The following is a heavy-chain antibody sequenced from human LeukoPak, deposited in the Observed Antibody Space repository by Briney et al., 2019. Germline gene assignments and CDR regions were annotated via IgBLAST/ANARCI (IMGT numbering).Heavy chain of an antibody. J-gene: IGHJ4*02. CDR1: GFTFDDYA. V-gene: IGHV3-9*01. D-gene: IGHD2-2*01. Sequence: GRSLRLSCAASGFTFDDYAMHWVRQAPGKGLEWVSGISWNSGSIGYADSVKGRFTISRDNSKNTLYLQMNSLRAEDTAVYYCAKPGGYCSSTSCPFDYWGQGTLVTVSS. CDR3: AKPGGYCSSTSCPFDY. CDR2: ISWNSGSI.